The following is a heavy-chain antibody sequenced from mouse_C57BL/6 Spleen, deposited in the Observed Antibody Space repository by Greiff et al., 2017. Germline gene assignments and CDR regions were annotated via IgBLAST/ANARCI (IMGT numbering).Heavy chain of an antibody. CDR1: GFTFSDYG. V-gene: IGHV5-17*01. Sequence: EVNVVESGGGLVKPGGSLKLSCAASGFTFSDYGMHWVRQAPEKGLEWVAYISSGSSTIYYADTVKGRFTISRDNAKNTLFLQMTSLRCEDTAMYYCARRDGTGGFADWGQGTLGTVSA. CDR3: ARRDGTGGFAD. CDR2: ISSGSSTI. J-gene: IGHJ3*01. D-gene: IGHD3-3*01.